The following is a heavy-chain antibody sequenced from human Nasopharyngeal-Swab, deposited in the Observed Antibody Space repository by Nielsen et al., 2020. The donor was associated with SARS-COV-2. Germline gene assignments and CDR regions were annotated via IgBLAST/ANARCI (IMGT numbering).Heavy chain of an antibody. CDR3: TTNYDSGGYYYLDY. CDR1: GFSFGDYT. J-gene: IGHJ4*02. V-gene: IGHV3-49*04. D-gene: IGHD3-22*01. Sequence: GGSLRLSCTASGFSFGDYTLSWVRQAPGKGLEWVGFIRSKTYGGTTEYAASVKGRFTISRDESNSIAYLQMNSLKIEDTALYYCTTNYDSGGYYYLDYWGQGTLVTVSS. CDR2: IRSKTYGGTT.